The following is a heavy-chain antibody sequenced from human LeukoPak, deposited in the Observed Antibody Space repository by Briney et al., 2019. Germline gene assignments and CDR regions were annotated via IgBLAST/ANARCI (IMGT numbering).Heavy chain of an antibody. CDR2: INHSGST. CDR1: GGSFSGYY. Sequence: PSETLSLTCAVYGGSFSGYYWSWIRQPPGKGLEWIGEINHSGSTNYNPSLKSRVTISVDTSKNQFSLKLSSVTAADTAVYYCARGHITYYYDSSGIDYWGQGTLVTVSS. J-gene: IGHJ4*02. CDR3: ARGHITYYYDSSGIDY. V-gene: IGHV4-34*01. D-gene: IGHD3-22*01.